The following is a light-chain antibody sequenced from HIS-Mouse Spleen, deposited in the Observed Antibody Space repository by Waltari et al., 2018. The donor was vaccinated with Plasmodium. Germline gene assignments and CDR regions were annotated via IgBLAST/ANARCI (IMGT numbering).Light chain of an antibody. CDR1: SRDAARYNL. CDR2: EGS. Sequence: SALTQPAAASGSPGPSLTISCTGTSRDAARYNLCSWYQHHPGKAHKLMIYEGSKRPAGVSNRFSGSKSGNTASLTISGLQAEDEADYYCCSYAGSSTFVFGGGTKLTVL. CDR3: CSYAGSSTFV. V-gene: IGLV2-23*03. J-gene: IGLJ3*02.